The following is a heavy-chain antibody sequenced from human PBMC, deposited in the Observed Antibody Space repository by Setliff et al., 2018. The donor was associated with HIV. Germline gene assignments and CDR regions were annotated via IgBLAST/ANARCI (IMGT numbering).Heavy chain of an antibody. D-gene: IGHD2-21*02. CDR3: ARLSVVTAARIYYFDY. CDR1: GYSFANYW. CDR2: IYPGDFDT. V-gene: IGHV5-51*01. Sequence: GESLKISCQGFGYSFANYWLGWVRQMPGKGLEWMGIIYPGDFDTKYSPSFQGQVTISADKSISTAYLQWSSLKASDTAMYYCARLSVVTAARIYYFDYWGQGTLVTVSS. J-gene: IGHJ4*02.